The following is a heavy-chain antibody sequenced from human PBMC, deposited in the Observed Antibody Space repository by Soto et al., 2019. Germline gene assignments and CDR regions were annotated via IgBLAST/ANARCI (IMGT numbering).Heavy chain of an antibody. D-gene: IGHD2-8*01. CDR2: ISGSADST. CDR3: AKTRGAKKYAVSVYGMDV. CDR1: GFTFSSFA. J-gene: IGHJ6*01. V-gene: IGHV3-23*01. Sequence: EVQLLESGGGLVQPGGSLRLSCAASGFTFSSFALNWVRQAPGKGLEWVSIISGSADSTFYADSVKGRFTISRDNAKNVLDRQINTRGNDNTAVYYRAKTRGAKKYAVSVYGMDVGGQGTTVTDSS.